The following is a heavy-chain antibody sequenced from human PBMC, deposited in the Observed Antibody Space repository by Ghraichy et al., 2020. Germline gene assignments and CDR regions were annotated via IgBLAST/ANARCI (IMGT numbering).Heavy chain of an antibody. CDR2: IDWDDDK. V-gene: IGHV2-70*11. D-gene: IGHD2-15*01. Sequence: SGPTLVKPTQTLTLTCTFSGFSLSTSGMCVSWIHQPPGKALEWLARIDWDDDKYYSTSLKTRLTISKDTSKNQVVLTMTNMDPVDTATNYCARIRGGPDYYYYGMDVWGQGTTVTVSS. CDR1: GFSLSTSGMC. J-gene: IGHJ6*02. CDR3: ARIRGGPDYYYYGMDV.